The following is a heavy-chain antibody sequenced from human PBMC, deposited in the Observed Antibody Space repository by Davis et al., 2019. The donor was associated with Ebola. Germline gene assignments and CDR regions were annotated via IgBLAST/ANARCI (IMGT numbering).Heavy chain of an antibody. CDR3: ARGLRCTNGVCETRRGNWFDP. V-gene: IGHV5-51*01. D-gene: IGHD2-8*01. J-gene: IGHJ5*02. Sequence: GESLKLSCTGSGYSFTSYWLGWVRQLPGKGLEWMGIIYPSDSDTRYSPSFQGQVTISADKSINTAYLQWSSLKASDTAIYYCARGLRCTNGVCETRRGNWFDPWGQGTLVTVSS. CDR1: GYSFTSYW. CDR2: IYPSDSDT.